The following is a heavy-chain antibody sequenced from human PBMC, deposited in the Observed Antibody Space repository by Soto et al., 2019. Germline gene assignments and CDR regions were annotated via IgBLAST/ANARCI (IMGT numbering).Heavy chain of an antibody. CDR2: IYYSGST. Sequence: SETLSLTCSVSSASLSSSTYYWSWIRQPPGRGPEWIGYIYYSGSTNYNPSLKSRVTISVDTSKNQFSLKLSSVTAADTAVYYCARGATNFDYWGQGTLVTVSS. CDR1: SASLSSSTYY. D-gene: IGHD5-12*01. CDR3: ARGATNFDY. J-gene: IGHJ4*02. V-gene: IGHV4-61*01.